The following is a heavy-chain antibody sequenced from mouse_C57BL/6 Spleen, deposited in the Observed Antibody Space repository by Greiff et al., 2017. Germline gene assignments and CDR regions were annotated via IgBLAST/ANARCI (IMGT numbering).Heavy chain of an antibody. D-gene: IGHD4-1*01. Sequence: VQLQQSGAELVRPGASVTLSCKASGYTFTDYEMHWVKQTPVHGLEWIGAIDPETGGTAYNQKFKGKAILTADKSSSTAYMELRSLTSDDSAVYYCTRHLTSYAMDYWGQGTSVTVSS. V-gene: IGHV1-15*01. CDR1: GYTFTDYE. J-gene: IGHJ4*01. CDR3: TRHLTSYAMDY. CDR2: IDPETGGT.